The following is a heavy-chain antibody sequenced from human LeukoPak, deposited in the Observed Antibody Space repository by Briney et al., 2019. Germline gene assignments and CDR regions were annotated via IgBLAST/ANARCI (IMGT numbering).Heavy chain of an antibody. V-gene: IGHV1-69*13. CDR2: IIPIFGTA. Sequence: ASVKVSCKASGGTFISYAISWVRQAPGQGLEWTGGIIPIFGTANYAQKFQGRVTITADESTSTAYMELSSLRSEDTAVYYCARAIVCSSTSCYDYWGQGNLVTVSS. D-gene: IGHD2-2*01. CDR1: GGTFISYA. CDR3: ARAIVCSSTSCYDY. J-gene: IGHJ4*02.